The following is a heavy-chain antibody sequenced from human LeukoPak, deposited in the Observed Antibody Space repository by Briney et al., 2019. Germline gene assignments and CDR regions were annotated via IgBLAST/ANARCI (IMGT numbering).Heavy chain of an antibody. CDR2: IRNDGSDK. V-gene: IGHV3-30*02. Sequence: GGSLRLSCAVSGFTFRTYGIHWVRQAPGKGLEWVTFIRNDGSDKYYADSVKGRFTISRDNSKNTVFLQMNSLRAEDTAVYYCAKDSNWSCDYWGQGTLVTVSS. D-gene: IGHD1-1*01. CDR1: GFTFRTYG. CDR3: AKDSNWSCDY. J-gene: IGHJ4*02.